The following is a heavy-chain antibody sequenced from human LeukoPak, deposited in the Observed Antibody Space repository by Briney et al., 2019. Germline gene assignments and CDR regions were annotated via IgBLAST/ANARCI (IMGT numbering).Heavy chain of an antibody. CDR2: IHYTGST. CDR3: ARVDDTSGIDY. V-gene: IGHV4-59*01. D-gene: IGHD3-22*01. J-gene: IGHJ4*02. Sequence: PSETLSLTCTVSGGSIRSYYWTWIRQPPGEGLEWIGYIHYTGSTNYNPSLESRVSISVDTSKKYFSLKLRSVTAADTAVYYCARVDDTSGIDYWGQGTLVTVSS. CDR1: GGSIRSYY.